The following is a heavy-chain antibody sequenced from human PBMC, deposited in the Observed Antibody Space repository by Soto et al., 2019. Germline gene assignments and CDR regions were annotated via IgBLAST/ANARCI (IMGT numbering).Heavy chain of an antibody. V-gene: IGHV4-59*01. CDR3: AREYSSSSGYYYYYGMDV. CDR2: IYYSGST. J-gene: IGHJ6*02. CDR1: FGSISISY. Sequence: SETLSLTCPVSFGSISISYWSWIRQPPGKGLEWIGYIYYSGSTNYNPSLKSRVTISVDTSKNQFSLKLSSVTAADTAVYYCAREYSSSSGYYYYYGMDVWGQGTTVTVSS. D-gene: IGHD6-6*01.